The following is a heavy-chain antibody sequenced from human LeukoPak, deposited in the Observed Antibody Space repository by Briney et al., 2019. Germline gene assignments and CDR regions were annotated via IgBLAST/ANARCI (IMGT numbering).Heavy chain of an antibody. J-gene: IGHJ4*02. CDR3: ARDSILVPAATMGSSDY. V-gene: IGHV3-30*02. CDR2: IRYDGSNK. CDR1: GFTFSSYG. Sequence: PGGSLRLSCAASGFTFSSYGMHWVRQAPGKGLEWVAFIRYDGSNKYYADSVKGRFTISRDNSKNTLYLQMNSLRAEDTAVYYCARDSILVPAATMGSSDYWGQGTLVTVSS. D-gene: IGHD2-2*01.